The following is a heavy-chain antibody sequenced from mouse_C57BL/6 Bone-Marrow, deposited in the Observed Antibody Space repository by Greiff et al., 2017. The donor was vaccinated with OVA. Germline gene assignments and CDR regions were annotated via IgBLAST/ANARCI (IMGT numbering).Heavy chain of an antibody. D-gene: IGHD2-2*01. V-gene: IGHV1-81*01. CDR3: SMVTTGFDY. Sequence: VKLVESGAELARPGASVKLSCKASGYTFTSYGISWVKQRTGQGLEWIGEIYPRSGNTYYNEKFKGKATLTADKSSSTAYMELRSLTSEDSAVYFCSMVTTGFDYWGQGTTLTVSS. CDR1: GYTFTSYG. J-gene: IGHJ2*01. CDR2: IYPRSGNT.